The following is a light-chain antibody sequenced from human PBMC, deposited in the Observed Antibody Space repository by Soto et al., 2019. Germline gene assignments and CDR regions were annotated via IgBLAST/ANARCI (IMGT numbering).Light chain of an antibody. CDR1: QSISSW. CDR2: DAS. CDR3: QQYNSYSTT. V-gene: IGKV1-5*01. Sequence: DIQMTQSPSTLSASVGDRVTITCRASQSISSWLAWYQQKPGKAPKLLIYDASSLESGVPSRFSGSGSGTEFTLTISSLQPDDFVTYYCQQYNSYSTTFGQGTKVESK. J-gene: IGKJ1*01.